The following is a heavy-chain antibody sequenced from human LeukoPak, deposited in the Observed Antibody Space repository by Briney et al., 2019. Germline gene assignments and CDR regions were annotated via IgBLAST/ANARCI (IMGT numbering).Heavy chain of an antibody. CDR2: ISSSSSYI. J-gene: IGHJ4*02. D-gene: IGHD6-19*01. CDR1: GFTFSSYV. V-gene: IGHV3-21*01. Sequence: GGSLRLSCAASGFTFSSYVMHWVRQAPGKGLEWVSLISSSSSYIYYADSVKGRFTIFRDNAKNSLYLQMDSLRAEDAAVYYCARGDSGWYRRWGQGTLVTVSS. CDR3: ARGDSGWYRR.